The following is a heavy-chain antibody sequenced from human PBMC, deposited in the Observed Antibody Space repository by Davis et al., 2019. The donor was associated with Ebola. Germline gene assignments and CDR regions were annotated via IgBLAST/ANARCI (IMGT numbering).Heavy chain of an antibody. Sequence: SGPTLVKPTQTLTLTCTFSGFSLSTSGVGVGWIRQPPGKALEWLALIYWDDDRRYSPSLMSRLTISRDTSKNQVVLTVTNMDPVDTATYYCAHWSARHGLDVWGRGTTVTVPS. CDR2: IYWDDDR. J-gene: IGHJ6*04. V-gene: IGHV2-5*02. CDR3: AHWSARHGLDV. CDR1: GFSLSTSGVG. D-gene: IGHD3-3*01.